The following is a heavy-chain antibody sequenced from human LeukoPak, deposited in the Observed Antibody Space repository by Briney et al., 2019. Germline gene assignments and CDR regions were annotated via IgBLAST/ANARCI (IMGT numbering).Heavy chain of an antibody. J-gene: IGHJ4*02. CDR1: GFTFSSYA. D-gene: IGHD2-21*02. V-gene: IGHV3-23*01. Sequence: GGSLRLSCAASGFTFSSYAMSWVRQAPGKGLEWVSAISGSGGSTYYADSVKGRFTISRDNSKNTLYLQMNSLKAEDTAVYYCAKGRGYIVVVTGDYFDYWGQGTLVTVSS. CDR2: ISGSGGST. CDR3: AKGRGYIVVVTGDYFDY.